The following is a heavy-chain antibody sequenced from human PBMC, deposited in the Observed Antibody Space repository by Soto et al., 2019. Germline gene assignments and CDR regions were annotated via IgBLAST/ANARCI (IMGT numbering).Heavy chain of an antibody. Sequence: SVKVSCKASGYSFTTYAMHWVRQAPGQGLEWMGGIIPIFGTANYAQKFQGRVTITADESTSTAYMELSSLRSEDTAVYYCARARGVPAVINNWFDPWGQGTLVTVSS. CDR2: IIPIFGTA. CDR3: ARARGVPAVINNWFDP. J-gene: IGHJ5*02. V-gene: IGHV1-69*13. D-gene: IGHD2-2*02. CDR1: GYSFTTYA.